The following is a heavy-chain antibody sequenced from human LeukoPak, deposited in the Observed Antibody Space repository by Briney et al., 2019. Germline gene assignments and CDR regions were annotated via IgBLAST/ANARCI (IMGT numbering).Heavy chain of an antibody. Sequence: GGSLRLSCAASGFTFNKNWKTWVRQAPGEGREWVADLDQEGNERYYDYSVKGRSTISRDNAKNSLYLQMNSLRVEDTAMYYCAKEALGRAGHSYFDYWGQGALVTVSP. D-gene: IGHD3-16*01. CDR2: LDQEGNER. CDR1: GFTFNKNW. CDR3: AKEALGRAGHSYFDY. J-gene: IGHJ4*02. V-gene: IGHV3-7*03.